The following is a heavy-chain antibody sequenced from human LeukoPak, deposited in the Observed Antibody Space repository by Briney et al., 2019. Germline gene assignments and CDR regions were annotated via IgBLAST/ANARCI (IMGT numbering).Heavy chain of an antibody. CDR2: INHSGST. V-gene: IGHV4-34*01. J-gene: IGHJ1*01. Sequence: KPSETLSLTCAVYGGSFSGYYWSWIRQPPGKGLEWIGEINHSGSTNYNPSLKSRVTISVDTSKNQFSLKLSSVTAADTAVYYCAIPMSQYSSSSRRALHSQQYFQRWGQGTLVTVSS. CDR1: GGSFSGYY. CDR3: AIPMSQYSSSSRRALHSQQYFQR. D-gene: IGHD6-6*01.